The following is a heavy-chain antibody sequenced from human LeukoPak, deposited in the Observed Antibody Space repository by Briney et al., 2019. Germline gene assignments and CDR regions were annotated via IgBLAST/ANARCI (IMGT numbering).Heavy chain of an antibody. V-gene: IGHV3-74*01. D-gene: IGHD3-9*01. Sequence: GGSLRLSCAASGFTFSSHWMHWVRQAPGKGLVWVSRINSDGTTTRYADAVKGRFSISRDNAKNTVYLQMNSLRVEDTAVYYCARALYFDFESWGQGTLVTVSS. CDR2: INSDGTTT. CDR3: ARALYFDFES. CDR1: GFTFSSHW. J-gene: IGHJ4*02.